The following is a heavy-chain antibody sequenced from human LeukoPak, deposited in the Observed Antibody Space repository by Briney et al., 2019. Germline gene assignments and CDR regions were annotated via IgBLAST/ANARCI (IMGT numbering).Heavy chain of an antibody. V-gene: IGHV3-7*01. CDR2: INQGGSVK. CDR3: AKLLGDVTTFDY. D-gene: IGHD3-16*01. Sequence: GESLRLSCGAFGFSFSRSWMTWVRQAPGKGLEWVASINQGGSVKHYMDSVKGRFTISRDNSKNSVFLQVNSLRAEDTAVYYCAKLLGDVTTFDYWGQGTLVTVSS. J-gene: IGHJ4*02. CDR1: GFSFSRSW.